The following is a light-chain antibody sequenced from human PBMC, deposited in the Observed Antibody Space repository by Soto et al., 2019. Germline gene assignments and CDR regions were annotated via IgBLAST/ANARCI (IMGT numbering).Light chain of an antibody. CDR3: QVWDSSSDPHV. CDR1: NIGSKS. CDR2: YDS. V-gene: IGLV3-21*04. Sequence: SYELTQPPSVSVAPGKTARITCGGKNIGSKSVHWYQQKPGQAPVLVIYYDSDRPSGIPERFSGSNSGNTATLTISRVEAGDEADYYCQVWDSSSDPHVFGTGTKVTVL. J-gene: IGLJ1*01.